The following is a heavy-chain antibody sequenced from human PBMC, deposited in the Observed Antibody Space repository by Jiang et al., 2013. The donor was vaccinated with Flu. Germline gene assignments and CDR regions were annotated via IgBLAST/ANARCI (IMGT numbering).Heavy chain of an antibody. CDR3: AKDFSDFGVVTD. CDR2: ISYDGSNK. CDR1: GFTFSSYG. Sequence: RLSCAASGFTFSSYGMHWVRQAPGKGLEWVAVISYDGSNKYYADSVKGRFTISRDNSKNTLYLQMNSLRAEDTAVYYCAKDFSDFGVVTDWGQGTLVTVSS. J-gene: IGHJ4*02. V-gene: IGHV3-30*18. D-gene: IGHD3-3*02.